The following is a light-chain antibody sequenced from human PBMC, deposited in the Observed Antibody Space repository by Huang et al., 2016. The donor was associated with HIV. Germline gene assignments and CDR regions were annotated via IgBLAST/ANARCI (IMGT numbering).Light chain of an antibody. CDR1: QGLLFRSNNKNS. V-gene: IGKV4-1*01. J-gene: IGKJ1*01. Sequence: IVMTQSPDSLALSLGETATINCKSSQGLLFRSNNKNSLAWYQQKPGQPPTLLMAWASTRGSGVPSRFSGGGSGTDFTLTISSLQAEDVAVYFCQQYFDVPWTFGRGTKVEIK. CDR2: WAS. CDR3: QQYFDVPWT.